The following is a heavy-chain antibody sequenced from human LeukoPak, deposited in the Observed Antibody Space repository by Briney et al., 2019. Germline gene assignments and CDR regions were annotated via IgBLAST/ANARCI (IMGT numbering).Heavy chain of an antibody. CDR3: ARAYCTNGVCYFDY. J-gene: IGHJ4*02. D-gene: IGHD2-8*01. V-gene: IGHV1-8*03. Sequence: ASVKVSCKASGYTFTRYDINWVRQATGQGLEWMGWMNPNSGNTGYAQKFQGRVTITRNTSISTAYMELSSLRSEDTAVYYCARAYCTNGVCYFDYWGQGTLATVSS. CDR1: GYTFTRYD. CDR2: MNPNSGNT.